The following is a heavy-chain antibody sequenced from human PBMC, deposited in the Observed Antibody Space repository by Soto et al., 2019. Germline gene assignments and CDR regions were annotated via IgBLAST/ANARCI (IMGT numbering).Heavy chain of an antibody. CDR2: ISGSGGST. V-gene: IGHV3-23*01. CDR1: GFTFSSYA. Sequence: EVQLLESGGGLVQPGGSLRLSCAASGFTFSSYAMSWVRQAPGKGLEWVSAISGSGGSTYYADSVKGRFTISRDNSKNTRYLQMNSLRAEDTAGYYWAKVIAAGGTGYWFDPWGQGTLVTVSS. J-gene: IGHJ5*02. CDR3: AKVIAAGGTGYWFDP. D-gene: IGHD6-13*01.